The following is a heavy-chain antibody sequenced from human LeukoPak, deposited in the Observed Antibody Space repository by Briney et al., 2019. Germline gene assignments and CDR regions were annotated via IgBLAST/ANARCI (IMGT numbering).Heavy chain of an antibody. J-gene: IGHJ4*02. D-gene: IGHD1-26*01. V-gene: IGHV3-48*01. CDR1: GFTFSTYA. CDR3: ARLRGLYSDTNRYQTALDC. Sequence: GGSLRLSCAASGFTFSTYAMDWVRQAPGKGLEWVSYLSSSSSVIYHADSVKGRFTISRDNAKNSLYLQMNSLRTEDTAVYYCARLRGLYSDTNRYQTALDCWGQGTLVTVSS. CDR2: LSSSSSVI.